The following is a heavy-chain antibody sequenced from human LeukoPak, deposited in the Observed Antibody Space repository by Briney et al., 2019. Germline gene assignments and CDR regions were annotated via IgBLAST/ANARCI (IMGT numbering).Heavy chain of an antibody. CDR3: ARRSESNWFDP. Sequence: GESLKISCKGSGYSFTSYWIGWVRQMPGKGLGWMGIIYPGDSDTRYSPSFQGQVTISADKSISTSYLQWSSLKASDTAMYYCARRSESNWFDPWGQGTLVTVSS. J-gene: IGHJ5*02. CDR2: IYPGDSDT. CDR1: GYSFTSYW. V-gene: IGHV5-51*01.